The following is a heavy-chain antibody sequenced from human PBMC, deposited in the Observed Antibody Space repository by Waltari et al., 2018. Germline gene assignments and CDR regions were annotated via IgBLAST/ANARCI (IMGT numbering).Heavy chain of an antibody. CDR1: GGSLSSHY. Sequence: QVQLQESGPGLVKPSETLSLTCTVSGGSLSSHYWSWIRQPPGKGLEWIGYIYYSGSTNYNPSLKSRVTISVDTSKNQFSLKLSSVTAADTAVYYCARKTGDDWYFDLWGRGTLVTVSS. CDR2: IYYSGST. D-gene: IGHD7-27*01. CDR3: ARKTGDDWYFDL. J-gene: IGHJ2*01. V-gene: IGHV4-59*11.